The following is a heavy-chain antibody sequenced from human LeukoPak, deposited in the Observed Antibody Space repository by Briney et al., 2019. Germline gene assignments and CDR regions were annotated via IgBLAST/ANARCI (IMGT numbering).Heavy chain of an antibody. D-gene: IGHD5-18*01. CDR3: ARLSKGGYTYGGPIEY. J-gene: IGHJ4*02. Sequence: SETLSLTCTVSGGSISSSSYYWGWIRQPPGKGLEWIGSIYYSGSTYFNPSLKSRVTISIDTSKNQFSLKLSSVTAADTAVYYCARLSKGGYTYGGPIEYWGQGALVTVSS. V-gene: IGHV4-39*01. CDR2: IYYSGST. CDR1: GGSISSSSYY.